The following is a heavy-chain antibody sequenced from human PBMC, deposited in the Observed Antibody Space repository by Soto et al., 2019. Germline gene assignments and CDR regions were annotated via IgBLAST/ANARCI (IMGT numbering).Heavy chain of an antibody. D-gene: IGHD1-26*01. CDR3: ARVAGYSGSLDRDY. Sequence: PSETLSLTCTVSGGSISSGGYYWSWIRQHPGKGLEWIGYIYYSGSTYYNPSLKSRVTISVDTSKNQFSLKLSSVTAADTAVYYCARVAGYSGSLDRDYWGQGTLVTVSS. CDR1: GGSISSGGYY. J-gene: IGHJ4*02. CDR2: IYYSGST. V-gene: IGHV4-31*03.